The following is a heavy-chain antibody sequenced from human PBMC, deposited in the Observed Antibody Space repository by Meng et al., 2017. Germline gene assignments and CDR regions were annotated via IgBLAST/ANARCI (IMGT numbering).Heavy chain of an antibody. CDR2: INTDASIT. CDR1: GFTFSSYN. J-gene: IGHJ4*02. D-gene: IGHD3-9*01. Sequence: GESLKISCAASGFTFSSYNMHWVRQTPGEGLVWVSRINTDASITTYADSVKGRFTISRDDAKNTVYLQMNSLRAEDTAVYYCARDADWVIFDHWGQGALATVSS. CDR3: ARDADWVIFDH. V-gene: IGHV3-74*03.